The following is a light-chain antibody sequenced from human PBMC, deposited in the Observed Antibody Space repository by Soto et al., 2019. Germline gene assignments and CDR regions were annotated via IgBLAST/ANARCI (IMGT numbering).Light chain of an antibody. CDR3: QQYNNWPPFT. V-gene: IGKV3-15*01. Sequence: EIVMTQSPATLSVSPGERATLSCGASQSVSSNLAWYQQKPGQAPRLLIYGASTRATGIPARFSGSGSGTEFPLTIRSLQSEDFAVYYCQQYNNWPPFTFGPGTKVDIK. CDR1: QSVSSN. CDR2: GAS. J-gene: IGKJ3*01.